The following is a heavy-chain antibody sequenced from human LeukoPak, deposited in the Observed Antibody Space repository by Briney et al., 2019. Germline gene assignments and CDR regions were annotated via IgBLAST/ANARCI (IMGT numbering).Heavy chain of an antibody. D-gene: IGHD2-15*01. V-gene: IGHV4-30-2*01. CDR1: GGSISSGGYS. CDR2: IYHSGST. Sequence: SETLSLTCAVSGGSISSGGYSWSWIRQPPGKGLEWIGYIYHSGSTYYNPSLKSRVTMSVDRSKNQFSLKLSSVTAADTAVYYCAREADMYGMGVWGQGTTVTVSS. CDR3: AREADMYGMGV. J-gene: IGHJ6*02.